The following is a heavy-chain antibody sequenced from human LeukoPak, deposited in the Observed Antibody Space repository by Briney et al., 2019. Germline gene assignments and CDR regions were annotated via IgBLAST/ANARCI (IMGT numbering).Heavy chain of an antibody. D-gene: IGHD3-16*01. J-gene: IGHJ4*02. CDR3: AKALVSTPWAGDRGGADY. V-gene: IGHV3-23*01. Sequence: DSVKGRFTISRDNSKNTLYLQMNSLRAEDTAVYYCAKALVSTPWAGDRGGADYWGQGTLSPSPQ.